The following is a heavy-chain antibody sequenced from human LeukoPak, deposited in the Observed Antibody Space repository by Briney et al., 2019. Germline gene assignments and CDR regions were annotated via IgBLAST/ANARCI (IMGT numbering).Heavy chain of an antibody. Sequence: PGGSLRLSCAASGFTFSSYGMHWVRQAPGKGLEWGAFIRYDGSNKYYADSVKGRFTISRDNSKNTLYLQMNSLRGEDTAVYYCPKDMRSSGWYFLAPYFDYWGQGTLVTVSS. V-gene: IGHV3-30*02. CDR3: PKDMRSSGWYFLAPYFDY. J-gene: IGHJ4*02. D-gene: IGHD6-19*01. CDR2: IRYDGSNK. CDR1: GFTFSSYG.